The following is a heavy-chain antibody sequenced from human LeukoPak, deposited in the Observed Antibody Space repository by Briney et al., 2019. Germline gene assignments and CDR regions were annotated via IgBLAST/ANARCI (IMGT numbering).Heavy chain of an antibody. CDR2: IYPRDGST. CDR1: GYSLTSNY. V-gene: IGHV1-46*01. CDR3: ARLWFGDYKRYGMDV. Sequence: ASVKVSCKVSGYSLTSNYIHWVRQAPGQGLEWMGMIYPRDGSTSYAQRFQGRVTMTRDTSTSTVYMELSSLRSEDTAVYYCARLWFGDYKRYGMDVWGQGTTVTVSS. D-gene: IGHD3-10*01. J-gene: IGHJ6*02.